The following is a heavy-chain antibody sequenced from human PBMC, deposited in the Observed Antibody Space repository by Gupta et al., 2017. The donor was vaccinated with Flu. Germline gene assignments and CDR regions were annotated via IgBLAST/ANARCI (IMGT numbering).Heavy chain of an antibody. J-gene: IGHJ4*02. Sequence: ITYYWGWIRQPPGKGLEWIGTLYISGTTYYNSSLESRVTISGDTTKNQFTLKLKSVTASDSAIYFCARRQIYGPADFWGQGIAVTVSS. CDR2: LYISGTT. CDR1: ITYY. V-gene: IGHV4-39*01. D-gene: IGHD5-12*01. CDR3: ARRQIYGPADF.